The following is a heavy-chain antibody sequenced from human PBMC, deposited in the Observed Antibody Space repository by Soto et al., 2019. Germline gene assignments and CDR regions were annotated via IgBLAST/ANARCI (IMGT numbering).Heavy chain of an antibody. CDR2: ISSTGAGT. CDR3: AKDRVPNDSSGYYSILTDS. Sequence: WGFLRLPCGASGFTLGEFGVSRARQAPGKGLEWVSAISSTGAGTYYVDSVKGRFTVSRDNAKNTLYLQMHSLRAEDTAVYYCAKDRVPNDSSGYYSILTDSWGQGTVVTVSS. CDR1: GFTLGEFG. J-gene: IGHJ4*02. V-gene: IGHV3-23*01. D-gene: IGHD3-22*01.